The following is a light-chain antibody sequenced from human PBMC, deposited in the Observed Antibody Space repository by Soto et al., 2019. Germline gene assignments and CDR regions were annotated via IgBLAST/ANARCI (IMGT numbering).Light chain of an antibody. CDR2: DAS. V-gene: IGKV1-5*01. CDR3: QQYNTDSPWT. Sequence: DIQLTQSPSTLSASVGDRVSITCRASQSISGGLAWYQKKPEKAPRLLIYDASNLQSGVPSTFSGSGSGIEFTLTISILHLEDFATYYCQQYNTDSPWTFGQGTKVEIK. J-gene: IGKJ1*01. CDR1: QSISGG.